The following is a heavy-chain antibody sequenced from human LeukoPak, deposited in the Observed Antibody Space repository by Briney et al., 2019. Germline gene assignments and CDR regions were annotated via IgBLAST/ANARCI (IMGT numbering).Heavy chain of an antibody. J-gene: IGHJ6*03. CDR1: GGSISSSSYY. CDR3: ARDLYGPFFYYMDV. D-gene: IGHD2/OR15-2a*01. V-gene: IGHV4-61*02. Sequence: PSQTLSLNCTVAGGSISSSSYYWSWIRQPAGKGLEWIGRIYTSGSTNYNPSLKSRVTISVDTSKNQFSLKLSSVTAADTAVYYCARDLYGPFFYYMDVWGKGTTVTVSS. CDR2: IYTSGST.